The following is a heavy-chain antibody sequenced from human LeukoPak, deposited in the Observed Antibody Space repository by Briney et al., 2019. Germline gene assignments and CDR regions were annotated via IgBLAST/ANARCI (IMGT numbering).Heavy chain of an antibody. CDR2: IRYDGTNT. CDR3: ASSTIFGVVTNGPFDY. CDR1: GFTFNSYG. Sequence: GGSLRLSCAASGFTFNSYGMHWVRQAPGKGLKWVAFIRYDGTNTYYADSVKGRFTISRDNAKNSLYLQMNSLRAEDTAVYYCASSTIFGVVTNGPFDYWGQGTLVTVSS. J-gene: IGHJ4*02. D-gene: IGHD3-3*01. V-gene: IGHV3-30*02.